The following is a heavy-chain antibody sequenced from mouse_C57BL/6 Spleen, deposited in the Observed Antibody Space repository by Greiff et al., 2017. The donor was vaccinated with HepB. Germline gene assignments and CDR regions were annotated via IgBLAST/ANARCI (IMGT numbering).Heavy chain of an antibody. CDR1: GFTFSDYY. D-gene: IGHD3-1*01. CDR2: INYDGSST. V-gene: IGHV5-16*01. Sequence: EVQLVESEGGLVQPGSSMKLSCTASGFTFSDYYMAWVRQVPEKGLEWVANINYDGSSTYYLDSLKSRFIISRDNAKNILYLQMSSLKSEDTATYYCARDRATEGYFDVWGTGTTVTVSS. J-gene: IGHJ1*03. CDR3: ARDRATEGYFDV.